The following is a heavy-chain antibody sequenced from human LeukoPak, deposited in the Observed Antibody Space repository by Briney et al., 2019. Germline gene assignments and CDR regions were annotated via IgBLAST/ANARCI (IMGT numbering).Heavy chain of an antibody. V-gene: IGHV1-46*01. Sequence: GASVKVSCKASGYTFTNNYLHWVRQAPGQGLEWMGMIYPRDGSTSYAQNFQGRVTVTRDTSTTTVHMELRGLRSEDTAVYYCARDQADCSGGSCLFYYYYGMDVWGQGTTVTVSS. J-gene: IGHJ6*02. CDR1: GYTFTNNY. CDR3: ARDQADCSGGSCLFYYYYGMDV. D-gene: IGHD2-15*01. CDR2: IYPRDGST.